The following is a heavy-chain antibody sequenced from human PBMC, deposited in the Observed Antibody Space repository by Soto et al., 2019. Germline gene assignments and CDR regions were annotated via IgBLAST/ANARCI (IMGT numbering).Heavy chain of an antibody. CDR3: TRVGKFDY. CDR2: IRSEANGGTT. J-gene: IGHJ4*02. D-gene: IGHD1-26*01. V-gene: IGHV3-49*04. Sequence: PGGSLRLSCTGSGFTFADYTMSWVRQAPGKGLEWVGLIRSEANGGTTHYAASVHSGFIISRDDSRGIAFLQMNNLKSEDTAVYYCTRVGKFDYWGQGTLVTVSS. CDR1: GFTFADYT.